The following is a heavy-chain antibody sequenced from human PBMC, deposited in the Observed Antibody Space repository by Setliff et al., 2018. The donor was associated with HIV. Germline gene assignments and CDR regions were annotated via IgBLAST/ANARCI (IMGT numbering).Heavy chain of an antibody. J-gene: IGHJ4*02. CDR3: AIGSSNWPHRPNNYYFDY. V-gene: IGHV1-69*06. D-gene: IGHD6-13*01. CDR1: GGTLSSYA. CDR2: IIPISGTA. Sequence: ASVKVSCKASGGTLSSYAISWVRQAPGQGLEWMGRIIPISGTANHAQKFQGRVTITADKSTSTAYMQLSSLRSEDTAVYYCAIGSSNWPHRPNNYYFDYWGQGTPVTVSS.